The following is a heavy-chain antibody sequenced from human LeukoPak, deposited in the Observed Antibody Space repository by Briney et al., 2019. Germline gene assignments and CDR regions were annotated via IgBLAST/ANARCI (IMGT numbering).Heavy chain of an antibody. CDR1: GFTVSSNY. J-gene: IGHJ4*02. Sequence: PGGSLRLSCAASGFTVSSNYMNWGRQAPGKGLEWVSVIYSGGSTYYADSVRGRFTISRDNSKNTLFLQMNSLRAEDTAEYYCARGDDYGGAWYYFDYWGQGTLVTVSS. CDR2: IYSGGST. D-gene: IGHD4-23*01. V-gene: IGHV3-53*01. CDR3: ARGDDYGGAWYYFDY.